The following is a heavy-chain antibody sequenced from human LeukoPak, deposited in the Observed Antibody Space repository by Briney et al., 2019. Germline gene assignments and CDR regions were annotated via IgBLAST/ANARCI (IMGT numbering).Heavy chain of an antibody. D-gene: IGHD3-10*01. CDR1: GGSISSYY. CDR3: ARLTYGSGSYLPDNWFDP. V-gene: IGHV4-59*08. J-gene: IGHJ5*02. CDR2: IYYSGST. Sequence: SETLSLTCTVSGGSISSYYWSWIRQPAGKGLEWIGYIYYSGSTNYNPSLKSRVTISVDTSKNQFSLKLSSVTAADTAVYYCARLTYGSGSYLPDNWFDPWGQGTLVTVSS.